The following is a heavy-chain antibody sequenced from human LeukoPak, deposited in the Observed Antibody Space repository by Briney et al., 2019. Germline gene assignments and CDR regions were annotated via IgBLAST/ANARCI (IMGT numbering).Heavy chain of an antibody. CDR3: ARDLGRSGANWLDP. CDR2: IYYGGST. Sequence: SETLSLTCTVSGGSISSYDWSWIRQPPGKGLEWVGYIYYGGSTNYNPSLKSRVTISVDTSKHQFSLKLSSVTAADTAVYYCARDLGRSGANWLDPWGQGTLVTVSS. D-gene: IGHD4/OR15-4a*01. V-gene: IGHV4-59*01. J-gene: IGHJ5*02. CDR1: GGSISSYD.